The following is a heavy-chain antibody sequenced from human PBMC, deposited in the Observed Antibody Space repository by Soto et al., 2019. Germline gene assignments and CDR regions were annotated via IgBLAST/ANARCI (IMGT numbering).Heavy chain of an antibody. Sequence: SGPTLVNPTQTLTLTCTFSGFSLSTSGMCVSWIRQPPGKALEWLARIDWDDDKYYSTSLKTRLTISKDTSKNQVVLTMTNLDPVYTATYYCARTLVRGVPFDYWGQGTLVTVSS. CDR1: GFSLSTSGMC. V-gene: IGHV2-70*11. J-gene: IGHJ4*02. D-gene: IGHD3-10*01. CDR2: IDWDDDK. CDR3: ARTLVRGVPFDY.